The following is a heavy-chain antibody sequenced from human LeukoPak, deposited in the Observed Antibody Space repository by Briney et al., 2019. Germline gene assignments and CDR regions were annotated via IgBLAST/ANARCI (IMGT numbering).Heavy chain of an antibody. D-gene: IGHD5/OR15-5a*01. CDR3: VRDLRRGIKHYMDV. CDR1: GFTFSDHY. J-gene: IGHJ6*03. CDR2: IRNKANSYNT. V-gene: IGHV3-72*01. Sequence: PGGSLILPCAASGFTFSDHYMDWVRLPPGKGLEWVGRIRNKANSYNTEYAASVKGRFTISRDDSKNSLYLQMNSLKTEDTAVYYCVRDLRRGIKHYMDVWGKGTTVTVSS.